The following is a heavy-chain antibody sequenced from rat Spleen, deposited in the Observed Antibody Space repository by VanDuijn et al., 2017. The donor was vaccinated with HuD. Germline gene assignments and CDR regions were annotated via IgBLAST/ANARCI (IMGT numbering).Heavy chain of an antibody. CDR2: INSAGTT. D-gene: IGHD1-1*01. CDR1: GHSITSSYS. V-gene: IGHV3-3*01. J-gene: IGHJ3*01. Sequence: EVQLQESGPGPVKVSESLSLTCSVTGHSITSSYSWNWIRKFPGNKLEWMGYINSAGTTNYNPSLKSRISITRDTSKNQFFLQVNSVSSEDTATYYCARSDGVHYYLPFADWGQGTLVTASS. CDR3: ARSDGVHYYLPFAD.